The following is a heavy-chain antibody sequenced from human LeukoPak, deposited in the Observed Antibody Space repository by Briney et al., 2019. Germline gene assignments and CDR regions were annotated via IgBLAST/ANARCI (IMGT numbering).Heavy chain of an antibody. V-gene: IGHV3-9*01. D-gene: IGHD4-11*01. CDR1: GFTFDDYA. CDR2: ISWNNGSI. Sequence: GRSLRLSCAASGFTFDDYALHWVRQAPGKGLEWVSHISWNNGSIDYADSVRGRFTISRDNAKNSLYLQMNSLRAEDTAVYYCATTTAGFDYWGQGTLVTVSS. CDR3: ATTTAGFDY. J-gene: IGHJ4*02.